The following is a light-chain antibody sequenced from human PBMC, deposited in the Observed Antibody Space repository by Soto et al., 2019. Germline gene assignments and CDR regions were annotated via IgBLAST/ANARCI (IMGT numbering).Light chain of an antibody. CDR3: QESYTTPLS. CDR1: ESINTY. V-gene: IGKV1-39*01. Sequence: DTQMTQSPSSLSAYVGDRVTITCRASESINTYLNWYQQKPGQDPNLLIYAASTLHSGVPSRFSGSGSGTHFTLTINNLQPEDFSTYYCQESYTTPLSFGGLTKVEIK. J-gene: IGKJ4*01. CDR2: AAS.